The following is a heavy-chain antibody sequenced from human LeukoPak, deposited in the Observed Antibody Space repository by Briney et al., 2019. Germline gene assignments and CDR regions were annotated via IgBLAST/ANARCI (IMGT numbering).Heavy chain of an antibody. Sequence: GGSLRLSCAASRFTFSNFAMGWVRQAPGKGLEWVSGISASGAATYYPDPVKGRFTISRDNSKNTLYLQMNSLRAEDTALYYCAKGKTYEHFDSWGQGTLVTVSS. CDR1: RFTFSNFA. D-gene: IGHD5-12*01. CDR2: ISASGAAT. J-gene: IGHJ4*02. V-gene: IGHV3-23*01. CDR3: AKGKTYEHFDS.